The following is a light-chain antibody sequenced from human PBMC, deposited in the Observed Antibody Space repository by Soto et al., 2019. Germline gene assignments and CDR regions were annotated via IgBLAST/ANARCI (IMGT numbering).Light chain of an antibody. CDR2: GAS. J-gene: IGKJ1*01. CDR3: QESYSTLWGT. V-gene: IGKV1-39*01. CDR1: QSISSH. Sequence: DIQMTQSPSSLSASVGDRVTITCRASQSISSHLNWYQQKPGKAPKLLIYGASSLQSGVPLRFSGSGSGTDFTLTISSLEPEDFATYYCQESYSTLWGTCGQGTKVDIK.